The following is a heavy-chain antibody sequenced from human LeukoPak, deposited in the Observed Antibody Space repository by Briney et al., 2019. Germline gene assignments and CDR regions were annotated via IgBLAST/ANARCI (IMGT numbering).Heavy chain of an antibody. V-gene: IGHV4-4*07. Sequence: WETLSLTCTVSGGSISSYYWSWIRQPAGKGLEWIGRIYTRGSTNYNPSLKSRVTISVDKSKNQFSLKLSSVTAADTAVYYCARWVRYGAPPDYWGQGTLVTVSS. CDR2: IYTRGST. CDR1: GGSISSYY. CDR3: ARWVRYGAPPDY. J-gene: IGHJ4*02. D-gene: IGHD4-17*01.